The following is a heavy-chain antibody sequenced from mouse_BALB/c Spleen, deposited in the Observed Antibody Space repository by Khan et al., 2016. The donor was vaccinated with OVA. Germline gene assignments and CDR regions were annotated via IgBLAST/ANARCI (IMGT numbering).Heavy chain of an antibody. V-gene: IGHV2-9*02. Sequence: QVQLKESGPGLVAPSQSLSITCTVSGFSLTSYGVHWVRQPQGKGLEWRGVIWAGGSKNYISALMSRLSISKDNSKSQVFLKMNSLQTDDTAMYYCARLEDIWGQGTTLTVSS. CDR3: ARLEDI. J-gene: IGHJ2*01. D-gene: IGHD1-3*01. CDR2: IWAGGSK. CDR1: GFSLTSYG.